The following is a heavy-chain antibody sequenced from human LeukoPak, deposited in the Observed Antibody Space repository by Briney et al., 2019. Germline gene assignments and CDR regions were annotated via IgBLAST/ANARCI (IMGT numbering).Heavy chain of an antibody. CDR3: AKNGGGYCSSTSCPIDY. CDR1: GFTFSNYA. V-gene: IGHV3-23*01. D-gene: IGHD2-2*01. Sequence: GGSLRLSCVASGFTFSNYAMTWVRQAPGKGLEWVSAISGSGGSTYYADSVKGRFTISRDNSKNTLYLQMNSLRAEDTAVYYCAKNGGGYCSSTSCPIDYWGQGTLVTVSS. CDR2: ISGSGGST. J-gene: IGHJ4*02.